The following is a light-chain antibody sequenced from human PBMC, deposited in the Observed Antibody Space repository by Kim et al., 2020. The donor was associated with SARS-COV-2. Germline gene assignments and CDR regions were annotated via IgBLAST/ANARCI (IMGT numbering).Light chain of an antibody. CDR1: HSVSRH. J-gene: IGKJ1*01. Sequence: EIVMTQSPATLSASPGERVTFSCRASHSVSRHVAWYQQKPGQAPRLLIYAASTRATGIPDRFGGSGSGTEFTLTISSLQSEDFAVYYCQHYNNWPPWTFGQGTKVDIK. CDR3: QHYNNWPPWT. V-gene: IGKV3-15*01. CDR2: AAS.